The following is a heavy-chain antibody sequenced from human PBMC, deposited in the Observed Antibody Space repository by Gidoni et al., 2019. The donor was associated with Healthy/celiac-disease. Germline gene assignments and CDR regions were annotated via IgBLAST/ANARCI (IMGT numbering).Heavy chain of an antibody. CDR1: GGSISSYY. D-gene: IGHD1-26*01. Sequence: QVQLQESGPGLVKPSETLSLTCTVSGGSISSYYWSWIRQPPGKGLEWIGYIYYSGSTNYNPSLKSRVTISVDTSKNQFSLKLSSVTAADTAVYYCARASSVGGSYFNWGQGTLVTVSS. J-gene: IGHJ4*02. CDR3: ARASSVGGSYFN. V-gene: IGHV4-59*01. CDR2: IYYSGST.